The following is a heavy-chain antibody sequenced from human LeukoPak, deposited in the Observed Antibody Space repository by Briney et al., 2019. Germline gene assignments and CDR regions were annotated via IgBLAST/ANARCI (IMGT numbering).Heavy chain of an antibody. CDR2: ISAYNGNT. D-gene: IGHD5-12*01. Sequence: EASVKVSCTASGYTFTSYGISWVRQAPGQGLEWLGWISAYNGNTEYAQKLQARVTMTTDTSTSTAYMELRSLRSDDTAVYYCARDKWLRFNWFDPWGQGTLVTVSS. CDR1: GYTFTSYG. J-gene: IGHJ5*02. CDR3: ARDKWLRFNWFDP. V-gene: IGHV1-18*01.